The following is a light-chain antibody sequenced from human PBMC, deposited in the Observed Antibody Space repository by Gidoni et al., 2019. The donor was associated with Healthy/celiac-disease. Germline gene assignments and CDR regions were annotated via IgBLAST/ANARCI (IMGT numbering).Light chain of an antibody. CDR2: KDS. J-gene: IGLJ3*02. CDR3: QSADSSGTPNWV. V-gene: IGLV3-25*03. CDR1: ALPKQY. Sequence: SYELTQPPSLSFSPAQTARITCSGDALPKQYAYWYQQKPGQAPVLVIYKDSERPSGIPERFSGSSSGTTVTLTISGVQAEDEADYYCQSADSSGTPNWVFGGGTKLTVL.